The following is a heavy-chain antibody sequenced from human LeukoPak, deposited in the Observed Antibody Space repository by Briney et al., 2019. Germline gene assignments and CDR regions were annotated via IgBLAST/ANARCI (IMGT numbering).Heavy chain of an antibody. Sequence: SETLSLACTVPGGSVSSGSYYWSWIRQPPGKGLEWIGYIYYSGSTNYNPSLKSRVTISVDTSKNQFSLKLSSVTAADTAVYYCARDPRIAAAGTFWFGPWGQGTLVTVSS. D-gene: IGHD6-13*01. J-gene: IGHJ5*02. CDR2: IYYSGST. CDR1: GGSVSSGSYY. V-gene: IGHV4-61*01. CDR3: ARDPRIAAAGTFWFGP.